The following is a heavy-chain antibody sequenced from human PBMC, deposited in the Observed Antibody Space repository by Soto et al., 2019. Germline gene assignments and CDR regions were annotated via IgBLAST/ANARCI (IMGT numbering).Heavy chain of an antibody. CDR1: AGSITSSSNY. J-gene: IGHJ4*02. CDR3: ARPGPLEGERKGRAFDC. CDR2: IHSSGNT. V-gene: IGHV4-39*01. Sequence: QVQLQESGPGLVKPSETLSLTCTVSAGSITSSSNYWGWVRQPPGKGLEWIGSIHSSGNTYYNPSLKSRVTISVDASMNQFSLRLNSVTAADTAVYYCARPGPLEGERKGRAFDCWGQGTLVTVSS. D-gene: IGHD3-16*01.